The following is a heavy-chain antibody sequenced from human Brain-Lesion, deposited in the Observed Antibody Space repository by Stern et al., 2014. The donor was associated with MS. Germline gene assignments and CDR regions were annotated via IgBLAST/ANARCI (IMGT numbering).Heavy chain of an antibody. CDR1: GGSISSSTYY. D-gene: IGHD1-26*01. J-gene: IGHJ4*02. CDR3: ARHDSVPRPSQLYSARDRGPGYFDY. V-gene: IGHV4-39*01. Sequence: QVQLGQSGPGLVKPSETLSLTCTVSGGSISSSTYYWAWIRQPPGKGLEWIGNIYYSGFTYYNPSLKSRVPISVDLSKNQFSLKLSSVTAADTAIYYCARHDSVPRPSQLYSARDRGPGYFDYWGQGTLVTVSS. CDR2: IYYSGFT.